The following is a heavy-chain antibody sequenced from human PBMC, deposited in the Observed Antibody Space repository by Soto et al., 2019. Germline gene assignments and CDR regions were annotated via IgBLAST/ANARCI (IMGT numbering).Heavy chain of an antibody. D-gene: IGHD3-10*01. CDR3: ARLSMVRGVTPAAFDI. J-gene: IGHJ3*02. Sequence: GESLKISCKGSGYSFTSYWISWVRQMPGKGLEWMGRIDPSDSYTNYSPSFQGHVTISADKSISTAYLQWSSLKASDTAMYYCARLSMVRGVTPAAFDIWGQGTMVTVSS. CDR1: GYSFTSYW. CDR2: IDPSDSYT. V-gene: IGHV5-10-1*01.